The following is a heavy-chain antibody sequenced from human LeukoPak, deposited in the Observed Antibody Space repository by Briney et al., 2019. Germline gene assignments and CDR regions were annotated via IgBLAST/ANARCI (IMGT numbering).Heavy chain of an antibody. CDR2: IYYSGST. J-gene: IGHJ6*04. CDR1: GGSISSYY. CDR3: ARDVTYYDYDV. D-gene: IGHD3-3*01. V-gene: IGHV4-59*01. Sequence: ASETLPLTCTVSGGSISSYYWSWIRQPPGKGLEWIGYIYYSGSTNYNPSLKSRVTISVDTSKNQFSLKLSSVTAADTAVYYCARDVTYYDYDVWGKGTTVTVSS.